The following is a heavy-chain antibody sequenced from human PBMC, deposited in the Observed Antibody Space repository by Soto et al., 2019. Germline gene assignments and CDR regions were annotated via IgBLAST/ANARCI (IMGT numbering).Heavy chain of an antibody. CDR3: VSGGSGSRGDY. Sequence: QVQLVQSGAEMKKPGSSVKVSCKTSGGAFSKFAVSWVRRAPGQGLEWVGGITPILGTPSYAQKFQGRVTITADVSTTSAYMEITSLTSEDTALYYCVSGGSGSRGDYWGQGTLVTVSS. CDR1: GGAFSKFA. D-gene: IGHD3-10*01. CDR2: ITPILGTP. J-gene: IGHJ4*02. V-gene: IGHV1-69*01.